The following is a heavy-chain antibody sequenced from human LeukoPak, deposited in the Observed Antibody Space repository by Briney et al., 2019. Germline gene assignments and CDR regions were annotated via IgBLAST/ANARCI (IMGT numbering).Heavy chain of an antibody. J-gene: IGHJ4*02. D-gene: IGHD2-15*01. CDR3: ARDQRRYCSGGSCYSASDY. V-gene: IGHV3-30-3*01. CDR1: GFTFSNYA. Sequence: PGRSLRLSCAASGFTFSNYAMHWVRQAPGKGLEWVAVISYDGSNKYYADSVKGRFTISRDNSKNTLYLQMNSLRAEDSAVYYCARDQRRYCSGGSCYSASDYWGQGTLVTVSS. CDR2: ISYDGSNK.